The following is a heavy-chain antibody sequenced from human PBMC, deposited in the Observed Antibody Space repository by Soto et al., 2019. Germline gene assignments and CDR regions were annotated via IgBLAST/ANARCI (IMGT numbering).Heavy chain of an antibody. CDR3: LIVQVSTSVRHIDL. CDR1: GSTFANYW. J-gene: IGHJ5*01. CDR2: IYPNDYRT. Sequence: LKISCDSSGSTFANYWIWWVREPPERCVEWVPIIYPNDYRTIYSRCVQGQVTVSADKSIMTQYRQWTSLKASDTAIYYSLIVQVSTSVRHIDLWGQGTQVTVYS. V-gene: IGHV5-51*01. D-gene: IGHD6-6*01.